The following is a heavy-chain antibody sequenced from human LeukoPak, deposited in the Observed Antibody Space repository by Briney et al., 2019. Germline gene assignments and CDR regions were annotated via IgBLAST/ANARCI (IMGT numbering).Heavy chain of an antibody. V-gene: IGHV1-2*02. CDR2: INPNNGGT. J-gene: IGHJ5*01. Sequence: ASVKVSCKASGYTFTGYWIHWVRQAPGQGFEWMGWINPNNGGTNYAQKFQGRVTMTRDTSTSTVYMQLSSLISDDTAVYYYTRGVLPARFDSWGQGTLVTVTS. D-gene: IGHD2-2*01. CDR3: TRGVLPARFDS. CDR1: GYTFTGYW.